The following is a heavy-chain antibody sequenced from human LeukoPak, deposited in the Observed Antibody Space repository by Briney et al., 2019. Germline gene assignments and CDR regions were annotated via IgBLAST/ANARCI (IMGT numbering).Heavy chain of an antibody. Sequence: GGSLRLSCAASGFTFRSYGMHWVRQAPGKGLEWVAIIRYDGTNKYYADSVKGRFTISRDNSKNTLYLQMNSLRAEDTAVYYCAKSSPPPLRYWGLGTLVTVSS. V-gene: IGHV3-30*02. CDR3: AKSSPPPLRY. CDR1: GFTFRSYG. J-gene: IGHJ4*02. CDR2: IRYDGTNK.